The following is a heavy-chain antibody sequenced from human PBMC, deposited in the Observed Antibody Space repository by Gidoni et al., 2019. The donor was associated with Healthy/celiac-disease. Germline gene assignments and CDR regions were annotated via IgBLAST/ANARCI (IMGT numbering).Heavy chain of an antibody. CDR1: GGSISSGDYY. J-gene: IGHJ6*02. V-gene: IGHV4-30-4*01. Sequence: QVQLQESGPGLVKPSQTLSLTCTVSGGSISSGDYYWSWIRQPPGKGLEWIGYIYYSGSTYYNPSLKSRVTISVDTSKNQFSLKLSSVTAADTAVYYCARDYLILSGSYPVWGYGMDVWGQGTTVTVSS. D-gene: IGHD1-26*01. CDR3: ARDYLILSGSYPVWGYGMDV. CDR2: IYYSGST.